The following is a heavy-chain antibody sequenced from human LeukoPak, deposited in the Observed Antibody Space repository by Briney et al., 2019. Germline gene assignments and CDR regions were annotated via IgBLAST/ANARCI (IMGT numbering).Heavy chain of an antibody. CDR2: FDPEDGET. CDR3: AIAYDSSGYPDY. D-gene: IGHD3-22*01. CDR1: GYTLTELS. V-gene: IGHV1-24*01. Sequence: ASVKVSCKVSGYTLTELSMHWVRQAPGKGLEWMGGFDPEDGETIYAQKFQGRVTMTEDTSTDTAYMELSSLRSEDTAVYYCAIAYDSSGYPDYWSQGTLVTVSS. J-gene: IGHJ4*02.